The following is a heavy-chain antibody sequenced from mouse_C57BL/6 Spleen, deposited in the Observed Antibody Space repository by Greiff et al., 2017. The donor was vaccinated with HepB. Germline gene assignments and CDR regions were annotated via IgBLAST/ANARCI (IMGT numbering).Heavy chain of an antibody. CDR1: GYTFTDYY. CDR2: INPNNGGT. Sequence: VEPGASVKISCKASGYTFTDYYMNWVKQSHGKSLEWIGDINPNNGGTSYNQKFKGKATLTVDKSSSTAYMELRSLTSEDSAVYYCARGYGSSYDWYFDVWGTGTTVTVSS. J-gene: IGHJ1*03. V-gene: IGHV1-26*01. D-gene: IGHD1-1*01. CDR3: ARGYGSSYDWYFDV.